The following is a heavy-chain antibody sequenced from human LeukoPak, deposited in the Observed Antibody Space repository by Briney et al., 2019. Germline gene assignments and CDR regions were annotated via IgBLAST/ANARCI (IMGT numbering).Heavy chain of an antibody. V-gene: IGHV4-59*01. CDR2: IYYSGST. D-gene: IGHD4-17*01. CDR3: ARDLYGDYPRDYYGMDV. J-gene: IGHJ6*04. Sequence: SGTLSLTCTVSGGSISSYYWSWIRQPPGKGLEWIGYIYYSGSTNYNPSLKSRVTISVDTSKNQFSLKLSSVTAADTAVYYCARDLYGDYPRDYYGMDVWGKGTTVTVSS. CDR1: GGSISSYY.